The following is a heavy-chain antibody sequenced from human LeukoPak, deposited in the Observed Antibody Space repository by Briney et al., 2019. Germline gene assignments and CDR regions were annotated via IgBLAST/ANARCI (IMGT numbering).Heavy chain of an antibody. D-gene: IGHD2-2*01. V-gene: IGHV3-74*01. J-gene: IGHJ4*02. CDR3: AREGLECLGSSCQRAAFDY. Sequence: QPGGSLRLSCATSGFSFSHYWMHWLRQVPGQGLVWVSRIKGDGSTTRNADSVKGRFTISRDNAKNTLYLQMNSLRVEDTAVYYCAREGLECLGSSCQRAAFDYWGQGTPVTVSS. CDR2: IKGDGSTT. CDR1: GFSFSHYW.